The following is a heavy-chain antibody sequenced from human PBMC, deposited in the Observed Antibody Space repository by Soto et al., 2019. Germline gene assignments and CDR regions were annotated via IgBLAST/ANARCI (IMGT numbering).Heavy chain of an antibody. V-gene: IGHV1-18*01. J-gene: IGHJ6*02. D-gene: IGHD2-2*01. Sequence: QVQLVQSGAEVKKPGASVKVSCKASGYTFTSYGISWVRQAPGQGLEWMGWISAYNGNTNYAQKLQGRVTMTTDTSTSTAYMELRSLRSDDTAVYYCAREGPSVSCISTSCWYYGMDVWGQGTTVTVSS. CDR3: AREGPSVSCISTSCWYYGMDV. CDR1: GYTFTSYG. CDR2: ISAYNGNT.